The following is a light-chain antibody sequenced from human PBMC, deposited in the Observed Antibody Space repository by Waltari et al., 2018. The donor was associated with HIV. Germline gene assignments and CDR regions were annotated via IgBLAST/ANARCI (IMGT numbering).Light chain of an antibody. CDR3: QQYKSAPWT. Sequence: DIQMTQSPSVLSASVGDRVTITCRANQSLNTWLAWYKQSEGEAPKLLIYKTSKLENGVPSRFSASGSGKVFSLTISSVQPDDFAIYYCQQYKSAPWTFGQGTKV. CDR1: QSLNTW. V-gene: IGKV1-5*03. CDR2: KTS. J-gene: IGKJ1*01.